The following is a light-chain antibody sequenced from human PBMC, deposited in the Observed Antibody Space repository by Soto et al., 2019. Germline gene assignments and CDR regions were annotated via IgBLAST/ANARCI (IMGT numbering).Light chain of an antibody. J-gene: IGKJ1*01. Sequence: DIQMTQSPSTLTASVGDRVTITCRASQSISSWLAWYQQKPGKAPKVLIYDASSLESGVPSRFSGSGSGTESTLTISSLQPDDVATYSCQQYNSYSWTFGQGTKVDIK. CDR3: QQYNSYSWT. CDR2: DAS. V-gene: IGKV1-5*01. CDR1: QSISSW.